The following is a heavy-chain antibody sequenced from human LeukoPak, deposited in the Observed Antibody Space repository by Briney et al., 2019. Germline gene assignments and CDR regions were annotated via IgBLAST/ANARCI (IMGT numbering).Heavy chain of an antibody. Sequence: SETLSLTCTVSGDSISSGNYFWAWIRQSAGKGLEWIGRIHSDGLANYNPSLRSRVTISVDTSNNQFSLKVKSVTAADTATYYCARDRQLGLFGPWGQGILVTVSS. CDR3: ARDRQLGLFGP. J-gene: IGHJ5*02. V-gene: IGHV4-61*02. D-gene: IGHD3-16*01. CDR2: IHSDGLA. CDR1: GDSISSGNYF.